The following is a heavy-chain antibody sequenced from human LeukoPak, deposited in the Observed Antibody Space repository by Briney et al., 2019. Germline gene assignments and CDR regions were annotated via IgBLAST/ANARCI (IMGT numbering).Heavy chain of an antibody. Sequence: SETLSLTCTVSGGSVSSGSYYWSWIRQPPGKGLEWIGEINHSGSTNYNPSLKSRVTISVDTSKNQFSLKLSSVTAADTAVYYCASSEYCIGGSCYSRPDYWGQGTLVTVSS. J-gene: IGHJ4*02. CDR2: INHSGST. V-gene: IGHV4-39*07. CDR1: GGSVSSGSYY. CDR3: ASSEYCIGGSCYSRPDY. D-gene: IGHD2-15*01.